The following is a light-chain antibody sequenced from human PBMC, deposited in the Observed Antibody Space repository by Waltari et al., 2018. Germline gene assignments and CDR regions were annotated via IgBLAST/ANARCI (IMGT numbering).Light chain of an antibody. Sequence: NFVLTQPHSVSESPEKTVTISCTRSSGSIAANYVQRYQQRPGSSPTIVIYENNQRPSGVPDRFSGSIDGSSNSASLTISGLKTDDEADYFCQSYDTTARVFGGGTKLTVL. CDR1: SGSIAANY. CDR2: ENN. V-gene: IGLV6-57*01. CDR3: QSYDTTARV. J-gene: IGLJ3*02.